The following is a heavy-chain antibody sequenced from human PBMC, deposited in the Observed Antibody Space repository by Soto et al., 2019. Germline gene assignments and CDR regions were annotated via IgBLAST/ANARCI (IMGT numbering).Heavy chain of an antibody. J-gene: IGHJ6*02. CDR2: IYYSGST. D-gene: IGHD1-26*01. V-gene: IGHV4-59*01. CDR3: ARDSLVGPTRYYYGMDV. Sequence: PSETLSLTCTVSGGSISSYYWSWIRQPPGKGLEWIGYIYYSGSTNYNPSLKSRVTISVDTSKNQFSLKLSSVTAADTAVYYCARDSLVGPTRYYYGMDVWGQGTTVTVSS. CDR1: GGSISSYY.